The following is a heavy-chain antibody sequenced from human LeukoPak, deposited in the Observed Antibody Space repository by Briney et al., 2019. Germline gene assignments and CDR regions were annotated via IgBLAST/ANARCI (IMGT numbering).Heavy chain of an antibody. V-gene: IGHV3-7*01. CDR2: IKEDGGEE. CDR1: GFNFSDFW. Sequence: GGSLRLSCAASGFNFSDFWMTWVRQIPGKGLQWVANIKEDGGEEYHVDSVKGRFAISRDNTKRSLFLQMNSLRGDDTAVYYCARGGSYGSGSYPDYWGQGTLVTVSS. D-gene: IGHD3-10*01. J-gene: IGHJ4*02. CDR3: ARGGSYGSGSYPDY.